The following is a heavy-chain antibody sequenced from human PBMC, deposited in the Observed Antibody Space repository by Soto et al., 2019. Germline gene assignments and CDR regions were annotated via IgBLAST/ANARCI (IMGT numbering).Heavy chain of an antibody. D-gene: IGHD3-22*01. Sequence: SVKVSCKASGGTFSSYAISWVRQAPGQGLEWMGGIIPIFGTANYAQKFQGRVTITADKSTSTAYMELSSLRSEDTAVYYCARVSRRYYYDSSGYYYYYGMDAWGQGTTVTVSS. CDR2: IIPIFGTA. CDR3: ARVSRRYYYDSSGYYYYYGMDA. CDR1: GGTFSSYA. J-gene: IGHJ6*02. V-gene: IGHV1-69*06.